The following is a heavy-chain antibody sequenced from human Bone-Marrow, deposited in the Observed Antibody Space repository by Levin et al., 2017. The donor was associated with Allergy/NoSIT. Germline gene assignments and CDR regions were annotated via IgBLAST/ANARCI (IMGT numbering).Heavy chain of an antibody. CDR1: GDSVSSTSAA. Sequence: SQTLSLTCAISGDSVSSTSAAWHWIRQSPSRGLEWLGRTYYRSKWYNDYAVSVKSRITINPDTSKNQFSLQLNSVTPEDTAVYYCAREKGSSYYYGMDVWGQGTTVTVSS. CDR3: AREKGSSYYYGMDV. V-gene: IGHV6-1*01. CDR2: TYYRSKWYN. J-gene: IGHJ6*02. D-gene: IGHD6-6*01.